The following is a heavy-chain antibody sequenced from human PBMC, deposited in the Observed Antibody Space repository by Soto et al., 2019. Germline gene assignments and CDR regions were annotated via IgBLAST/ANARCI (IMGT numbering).Heavy chain of an antibody. CDR3: ARGPGYSSSWYFDY. CDR2: IYSGGST. CDR1: GFTVSSNY. Sequence: GGSLRLSCAASGFTVSSNYMSWVRQAPGKGLEWVSVIYSGGSTYYADSVKGRFTISRDNSKNTLYLQMNSPRAEDTAVYYCARGPGYSSSWYFDYWGQGTLVTVSS. V-gene: IGHV3-66*01. D-gene: IGHD6-13*01. J-gene: IGHJ4*02.